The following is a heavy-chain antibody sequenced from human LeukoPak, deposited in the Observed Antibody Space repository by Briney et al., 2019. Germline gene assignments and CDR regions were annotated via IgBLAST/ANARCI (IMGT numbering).Heavy chain of an antibody. D-gene: IGHD3-10*01. V-gene: IGHV4-31*03. CDR2: IYYSGST. CDR3: ARDREYYGSGSYSNWFDP. CDR1: GGSISSGGYY. Sequence: SETLSLTCTVSGGSISSGGYYWSWIRQHPGKGLEWIGYIYYSGSTYYNSSLSSRVNISVATSKDQLSLKLCSVTAAETAVYYCARDREYYGSGSYSNWFDPWGQGTLVTVSS. J-gene: IGHJ5*02.